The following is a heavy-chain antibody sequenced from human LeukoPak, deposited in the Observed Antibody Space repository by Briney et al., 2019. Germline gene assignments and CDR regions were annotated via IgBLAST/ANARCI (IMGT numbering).Heavy chain of an antibody. CDR2: IYYTGST. J-gene: IGHJ6*03. D-gene: IGHD3-9*01. CDR1: GGSISTYY. CDR3: ARGTISMDV. Sequence: SETLSLTCTVSGGSISTYYWSWIRQPPGKGLEWIGYIYYTGSTNYNPSLKSRVTISVDTSKNQVSRRLTSVAAADTAVYYCARGTISMDVWGRGTTVTIT. V-gene: IGHV4-59*01.